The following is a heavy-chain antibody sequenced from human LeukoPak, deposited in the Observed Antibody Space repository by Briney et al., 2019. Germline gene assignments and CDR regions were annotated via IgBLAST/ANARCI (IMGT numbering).Heavy chain of an antibody. V-gene: IGHV1-18*01. D-gene: IGHD3-10*01. CDR3: ARDMVRGVITPSDAFDI. J-gene: IGHJ3*02. CDR1: GYTFTSYG. CDR2: ISAYNGNT. Sequence: GASVKVSCKASGYTFTSYGISWVRQAPGQGLEWIGWISAYNGNTNYAQKLQGRVTMTTDTSTSTAYMELRGLRSDDTAVYYCARDMVRGVITPSDAFDIWGQGTMVTVSS.